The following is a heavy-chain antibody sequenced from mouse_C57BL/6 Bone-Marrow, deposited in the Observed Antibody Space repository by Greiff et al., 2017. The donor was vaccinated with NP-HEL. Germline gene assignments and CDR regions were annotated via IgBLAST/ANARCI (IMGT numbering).Heavy chain of an antibody. J-gene: IGHJ2*01. CDR3: ARIHYYDYDVEYFDY. V-gene: IGHV5-12*01. CDR2: ISNGGGST. Sequence: EVMLVESGGGLVQPGGSLKLSCAASGFTFSDYYMYWVRQTPEKRLEWVAYISNGGGSTYYPDTVKGRFTISRDNAKNTLYLQMSRLKSEDTAMYYCARIHYYDYDVEYFDYWGQGTTLTVSS. CDR1: GFTFSDYY. D-gene: IGHD2-4*01.